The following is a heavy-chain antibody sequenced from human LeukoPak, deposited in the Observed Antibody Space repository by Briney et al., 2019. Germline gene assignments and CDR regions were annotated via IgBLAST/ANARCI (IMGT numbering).Heavy chain of an antibody. CDR3: ARHDPAATSAPLN. CDR1: GGSISSYC. Sequence: TSATLSLTGTVTGGSISSYCWSWIRQPPGKGLEWMGYIYYSGSTNYNPSLKRRVTISVDTSKNQFPLKLSSVTAADPAVYYCARHDPAATSAPLNWGQGTLVTVSS. V-gene: IGHV4-59*08. J-gene: IGHJ4*02. CDR2: IYYSGST. D-gene: IGHD2-15*01.